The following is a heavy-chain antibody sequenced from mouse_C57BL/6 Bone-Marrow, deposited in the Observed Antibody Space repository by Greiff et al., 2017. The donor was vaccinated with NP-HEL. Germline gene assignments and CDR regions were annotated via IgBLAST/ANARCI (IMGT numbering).Heavy chain of an antibody. CDR2: IYPRSGNT. D-gene: IGHD2-2*01. J-gene: IGHJ1*03. V-gene: IGHV1-81*01. Sequence: QVQLKQSGAELARPGASVKLSCKASGYTFTSYGISWVKQRTGQGLEWIGEIYPRSGNTYYNEKFKGKATLTADKSSSTAYMELRSLTSEDSAVYFCARSGYYWYFDVWGTGTTVTVSS. CDR3: ARSGYYWYFDV. CDR1: GYTFTSYG.